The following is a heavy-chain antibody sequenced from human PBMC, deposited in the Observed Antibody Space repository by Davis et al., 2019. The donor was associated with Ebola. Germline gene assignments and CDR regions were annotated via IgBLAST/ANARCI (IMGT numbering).Heavy chain of an antibody. J-gene: IGHJ4*02. Sequence: GESLKISCTASGFAFSNDNMNWVRQAPGKGLEWVSSITTNGWSTYYADSVTGRFIISRDNAKNSLFLQMHSLRGDDTAVYFCARETPISSRSDWWGQGTLVTVSS. D-gene: IGHD2-2*01. CDR3: ARETPISSRSDW. CDR1: GFAFSNDN. CDR2: ITTNGWST. V-gene: IGHV3-48*01.